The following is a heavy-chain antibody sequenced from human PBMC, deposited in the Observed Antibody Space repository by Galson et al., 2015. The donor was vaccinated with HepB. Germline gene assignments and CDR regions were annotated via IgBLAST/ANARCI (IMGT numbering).Heavy chain of an antibody. CDR1: GGTFGNHA. D-gene: IGHD2-2*01. J-gene: IGHJ3*01. CDR3: ARDVPAYCTSNSCQFGAFDL. Sequence: SVKVSCKASGGTFGNHAVAWVRQAPGQGLEYMGGAIPVFGTANNAQKFQGRVTITADASTSTVYMELRSLRSDDTAVYYCARDVPAYCTSNSCQFGAFDLWGQGTMVTVSS. V-gene: IGHV1-69*13. CDR2: AIPVFGTA.